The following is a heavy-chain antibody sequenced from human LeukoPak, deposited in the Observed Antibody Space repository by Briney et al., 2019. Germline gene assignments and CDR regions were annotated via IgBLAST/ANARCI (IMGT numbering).Heavy chain of an antibody. Sequence: PSETLSLTCTVSGGSISSYYWSWIRQPPGKGLEWTGYIYYSGSTNYNPSLKSRVTISVDTSKNQFSLKLSSVTAADTAVYYCARGGFWSGYYTPFDYWGQGTLVTVSS. CDR2: IYYSGST. D-gene: IGHD3-3*01. J-gene: IGHJ4*02. CDR1: GGSISSYY. CDR3: ARGGFWSGYYTPFDY. V-gene: IGHV4-59*01.